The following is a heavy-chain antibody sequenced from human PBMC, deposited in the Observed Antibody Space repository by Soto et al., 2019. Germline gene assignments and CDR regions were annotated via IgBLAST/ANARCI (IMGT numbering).Heavy chain of an antibody. J-gene: IGHJ5*01. V-gene: IGHV3-23*01. D-gene: IGHD1-26*01. CDR1: GFRFRTRA. CDR3: TTHEEGAPWAGGFDS. CDR2: IRPGGDST. Sequence: GGSLRLSCAASGFRFRTRAMSWVRQAPGKGLEWVASIRPGGDSTYYADSVKGRFAVARDNSNVTLYLQMDSLRVEDTAIYYCTTHEEGAPWAGGFDSWGQGTLVTVSS.